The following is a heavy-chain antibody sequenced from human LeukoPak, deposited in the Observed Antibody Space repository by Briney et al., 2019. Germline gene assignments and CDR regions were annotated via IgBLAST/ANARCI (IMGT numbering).Heavy chain of an antibody. V-gene: IGHV3-53*01. CDR2: IYSGGST. CDR1: GFIFSSYG. CDR3: ARAKPKNMVRGLIMRRESRYYFDY. Sequence: GGSLRLSCAASGFIFSSYGMHWVRQAPGKGLEWVSVIYSGGSTYYADSVKGRFTISRDNSKSTLYIQMNSLRAEDTAVYYCARAKPKNMVRGLIMRRESRYYFDYWGQGTLVTVSS. J-gene: IGHJ4*02. D-gene: IGHD3-10*01.